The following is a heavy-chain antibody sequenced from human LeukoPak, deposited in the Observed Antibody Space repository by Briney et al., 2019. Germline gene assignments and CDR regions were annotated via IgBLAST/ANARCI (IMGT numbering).Heavy chain of an antibody. V-gene: IGHV3-7*03. J-gene: IGHJ4*02. D-gene: IGHD3-10*01. CDR2: IKEDGGEK. CDR1: GFTFSSYW. Sequence: PGGSLRLSCAASGFTFSSYWLNWVRQTPGKGLEWVANIKEDGGEKYRVDSVKGRFTISRDNAKSSLYLQMNSLRVEDTALYYCARSIMGGGAFDSWGQGTQVTVSS. CDR3: ARSIMGGGAFDS.